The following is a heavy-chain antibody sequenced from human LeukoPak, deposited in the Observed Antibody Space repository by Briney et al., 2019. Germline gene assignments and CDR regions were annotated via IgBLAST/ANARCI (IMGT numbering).Heavy chain of an antibody. D-gene: IGHD3-10*01. CDR3: ARVTTMVRGVMDY. Sequence: SETLSLTCTVSGGSISSYYWSWIRQPPGKGLEWNGYIYYSGSTNHNPSLKSRVPISVDTSKNQFSLKLSSVTAADTAVYYCARVTTMVRGVMDYWGQGTLVTVSS. J-gene: IGHJ4*02. CDR2: IYYSGST. V-gene: IGHV4-59*01. CDR1: GGSISSYY.